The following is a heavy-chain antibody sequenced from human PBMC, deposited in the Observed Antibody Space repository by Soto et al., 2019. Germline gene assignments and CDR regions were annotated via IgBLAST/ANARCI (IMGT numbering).Heavy chain of an antibody. D-gene: IGHD6-13*01. CDR2: IFHDGRT. V-gene: IGHV4-4*02. J-gene: IGHJ4*01. CDR1: GASISSTNW. CDR3: AREGQELRD. Sequence: QVQLQESGPGLVKPSGTLSLTCAVSGASISSTNWWSWVRQFPGKGLEWIGEIFHDGRTNYNPSLKSRVTISVDKSKNHVSLELTSVTAADTAIYYCAREGQELRDWGHGTLVTVSS.